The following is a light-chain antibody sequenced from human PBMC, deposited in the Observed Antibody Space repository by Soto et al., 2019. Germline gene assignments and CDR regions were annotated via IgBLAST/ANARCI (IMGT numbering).Light chain of an antibody. CDR2: DVS. Sequence: QSALTQPASVSGSPGQSITISCTATSSDVGGYNYVSWYQQHPGKAPKLMIYDVSNRPSGVSNRFSGSKSGNTASLTISGLQAEDAADYYCSSYTSSGTVFGGGTKLTVL. J-gene: IGLJ2*01. CDR1: SSDVGGYNY. V-gene: IGLV2-14*01. CDR3: SSYTSSGTV.